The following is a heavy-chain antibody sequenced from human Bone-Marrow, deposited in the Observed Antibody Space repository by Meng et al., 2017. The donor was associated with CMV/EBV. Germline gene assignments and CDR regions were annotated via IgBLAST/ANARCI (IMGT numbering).Heavy chain of an antibody. J-gene: IGHJ5*02. V-gene: IGHV1-8*01. Sequence: ASVKVSCKASGYTFTSYDINWVRQATGQGLEWMGWMNPNSGNTGYAQKFQGRVTMTRNTSISTAYMELSSLRSEDTAVYYCARVGYCSGGSCSTGGFDPWGQGTLVTVSS. CDR3: ARVGYCSGGSCSTGGFDP. CDR1: GYTFTSYD. D-gene: IGHD2-15*01. CDR2: MNPNSGNT.